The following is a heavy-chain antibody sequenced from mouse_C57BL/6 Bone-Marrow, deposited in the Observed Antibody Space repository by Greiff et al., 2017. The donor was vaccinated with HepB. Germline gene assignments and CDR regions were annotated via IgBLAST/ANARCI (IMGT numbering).Heavy chain of an antibody. CDR3: ARECITTVVHYAMDY. V-gene: IGHV1-81*01. J-gene: IGHJ4*01. Sequence: VQLQQPGAELARPGASVKLSCKASGYTFTSYGISWVKQRTGQGLEWIGEIYPRSGNTYYNEKFKGKATLTADKSSSTAYMELRSLTSEDSAVYFCARECITTVVHYAMDYWGQGTSVTVSS. D-gene: IGHD1-1*01. CDR1: GYTFTSYG. CDR2: IYPRSGNT.